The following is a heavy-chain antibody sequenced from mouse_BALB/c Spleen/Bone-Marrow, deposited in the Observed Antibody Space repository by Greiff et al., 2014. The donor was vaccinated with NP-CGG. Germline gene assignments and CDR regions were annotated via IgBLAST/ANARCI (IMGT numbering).Heavy chain of an antibody. Sequence: EVQLQQSGAELVKPGASVKLSCTASGFNIKDPYMHWVKQRPEQGLEWIGRIDPANGNTKYDPKFQGKATITTDTSSNTAYLQISSLTSEDTAVYYCAPYYYGRWFTYWGQGTLVTVSA. V-gene: IGHV14-3*02. J-gene: IGHJ3*01. CDR2: IDPANGNT. CDR1: GFNIKDPY. D-gene: IGHD1-1*01. CDR3: APYYYGRWFTY.